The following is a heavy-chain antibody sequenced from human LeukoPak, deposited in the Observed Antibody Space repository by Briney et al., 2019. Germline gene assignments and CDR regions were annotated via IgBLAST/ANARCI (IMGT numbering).Heavy chain of an antibody. J-gene: IGHJ6*02. Sequence: GGSLRLSCAASGFTFSSYAMSWVRQAPGKGLEWVSAISGSGGSTYYADSVKGRFTISRDNSKNTLYLQMNSLRAEDTAVYYCAKVVEDIVVVPAAMPYYYYYGMDVWGQGTTVTVSS. V-gene: IGHV3-23*01. CDR3: AKVVEDIVVVPAAMPYYYYYGMDV. D-gene: IGHD2-2*01. CDR1: GFTFSSYA. CDR2: ISGSGGST.